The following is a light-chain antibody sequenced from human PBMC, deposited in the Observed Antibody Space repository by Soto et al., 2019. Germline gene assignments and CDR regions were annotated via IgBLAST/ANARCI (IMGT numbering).Light chain of an antibody. CDR2: GAS. Sequence: EIVMTQSPATLSVSPGERATLSCRASQSVITNLAWYQQKPGQAPRLLIYGASTRAAIIPARFSGSVSGTEGTITISSLKYEDGAVYYCQQYNKWTRTFGQGTKVDIK. CDR3: QQYNKWTRT. J-gene: IGKJ1*01. V-gene: IGKV3-15*01. CDR1: QSVITN.